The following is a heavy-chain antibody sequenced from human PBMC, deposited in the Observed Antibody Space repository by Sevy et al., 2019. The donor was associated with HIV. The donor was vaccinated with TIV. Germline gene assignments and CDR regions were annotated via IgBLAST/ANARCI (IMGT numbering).Heavy chain of an antibody. Sequence: GESLRLSCAASGFTFNFYAMTWVRQAPGKGLEWVSSITGSGSSTYYADSVKGRFTISRDNSKNTLYLQMNSLRAEDTAVYYCAKEHDNSWFDPWGQGTLVTVSS. J-gene: IGHJ5*02. CDR1: GFTFNFYA. V-gene: IGHV3-23*01. D-gene: IGHD3-9*01. CDR2: ITGSGSST. CDR3: AKEHDNSWFDP.